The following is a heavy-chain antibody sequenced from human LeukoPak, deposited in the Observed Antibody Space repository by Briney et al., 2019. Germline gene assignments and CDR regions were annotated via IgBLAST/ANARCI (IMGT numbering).Heavy chain of an antibody. D-gene: IGHD5-18*01. CDR1: GGSISSGDYY. Sequence: SETLSLTCTVSGGSISSGDYYWSWIRQPPGKGLEWIGYIYYSGSTYYNPSLKSRVTISVDTSKNQFSLKLGSVTAADTAVYYCARDAWIQLWGSLDYWGQGTLVTVSS. CDR3: ARDAWIQLWGSLDY. V-gene: IGHV4-30-4*01. J-gene: IGHJ4*02. CDR2: IYYSGST.